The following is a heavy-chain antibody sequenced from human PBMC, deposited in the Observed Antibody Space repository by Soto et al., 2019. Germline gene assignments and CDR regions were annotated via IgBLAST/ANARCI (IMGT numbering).Heavy chain of an antibody. CDR3: ARRAHQAGSDQYQYYIMDA. Sequence: PGESLKISCTASGYSFPDYWIGWVRQVPGQGLEWMGIIYPGDSDTKYSPSFHGQVTITADTSISTAFLQWTSLKAADTAMYYCARRAHQAGSDQYQYYIMDAWGQETTVTVSS. D-gene: IGHD3-10*01. J-gene: IGHJ6*01. CDR1: GYSFPDYW. V-gene: IGHV5-51*01. CDR2: IYPGDSDT.